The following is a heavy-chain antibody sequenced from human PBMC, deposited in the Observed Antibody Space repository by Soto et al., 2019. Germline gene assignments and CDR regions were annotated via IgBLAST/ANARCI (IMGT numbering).Heavy chain of an antibody. CDR1: GFTFRDYA. CDR2: ISTGGGST. Sequence: VQLLESGGGLVQSGGSLRLSCAASGFTFRDYAMSWVRQAPGKGLDWVSSISTGGGSTYYADSVKGRFTVSRDNSKNALYLQTNSLRAEDTAVYYCVRGWRDVDYWGQGTLVTVSS. CDR3: VRGWRDVDY. D-gene: IGHD3-3*01. V-gene: IGHV3-23*01. J-gene: IGHJ4*02.